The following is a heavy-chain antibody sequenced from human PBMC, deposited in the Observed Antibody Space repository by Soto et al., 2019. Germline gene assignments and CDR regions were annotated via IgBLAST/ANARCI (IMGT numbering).Heavy chain of an antibody. CDR2: IYYSGST. J-gene: IGHJ4*01. Sequence: SETLSLTCTVSGGSISSYYWSCIRQPPGKGLEWIGYIYYSGSTNYNPSLKSRVTISVDTSKNQFSLKLSSVTAADTAVYYCARFEGGWLRVFDYWGQEPWSPSP. CDR3: ARFEGGWLRVFDY. CDR1: GGSISSYY. D-gene: IGHD3-9*01. V-gene: IGHV4-59*01.